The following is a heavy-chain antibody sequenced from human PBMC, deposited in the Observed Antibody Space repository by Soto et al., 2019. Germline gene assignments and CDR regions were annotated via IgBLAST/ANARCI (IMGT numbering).Heavy chain of an antibody. Sequence: HPGGSLRLSCAASGFTFSSYGMHWVRQAPGKGLAWVAVISYNGSNKYYADSVKGRFTISRDNSKNTLYLQMNSLRAEDTAVYYRAKVKGQQLVNYYYYGMDVWGQGTTVTVS. V-gene: IGHV3-30*18. CDR2: ISYNGSNK. J-gene: IGHJ6*02. D-gene: IGHD6-6*01. CDR1: GFTFSSYG. CDR3: AKVKGQQLVNYYYYGMDV.